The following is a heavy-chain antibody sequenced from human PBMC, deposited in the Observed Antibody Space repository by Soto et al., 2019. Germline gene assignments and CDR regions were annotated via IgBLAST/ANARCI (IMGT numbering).Heavy chain of an antibody. CDR2: ISAYNGNT. Sequence: ASVKVSCKTSGYTFSNYGINWVRQAPGQGLEWMGWISAYNGNTNFAQKLQGRVSLTTDTSTSTAYMELRSLRSDDTAVYYCAIVTYDSSGYYLSWGQGTLVTV. D-gene: IGHD3-22*01. V-gene: IGHV1-18*01. CDR3: AIVTYDSSGYYLS. J-gene: IGHJ5*02. CDR1: GYTFSNYG.